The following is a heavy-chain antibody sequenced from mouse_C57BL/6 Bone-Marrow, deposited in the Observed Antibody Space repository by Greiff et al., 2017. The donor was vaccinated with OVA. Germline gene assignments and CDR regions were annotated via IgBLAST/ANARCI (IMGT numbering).Heavy chain of an antibody. D-gene: IGHD2-3*01. CDR1: GYTFTSYG. J-gene: IGHJ2*01. Sequence: QVQLQQSGAELARPGASVKLSCKASGYTFTSYGISWVKQRTGQGLEWIGEIYPRSGNTYYNEKFKGKATLTADKSSSTAYMELRSLTSEDSAVKVCARGLLLFDYWGQGTTLTVSS. CDR3: ARGLLLFDY. CDR2: IYPRSGNT. V-gene: IGHV1-81*01.